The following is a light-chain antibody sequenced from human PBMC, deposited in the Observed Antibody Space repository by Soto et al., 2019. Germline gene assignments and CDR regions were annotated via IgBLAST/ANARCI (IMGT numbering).Light chain of an antibody. CDR2: DAS. CDR1: QSVSSS. J-gene: IGKJ3*01. Sequence: IVLTQSPDTLSLSPGERATLSCRSSQSVSSSLAWYQQKPGQAPRLLIYDASNRATGIPARFSGSGSVTDFTLTISSLEPEDFAVYYCQQRRNWPPEVTFGPGTKVDIK. CDR3: QQRRNWPPEVT. V-gene: IGKV3-11*01.